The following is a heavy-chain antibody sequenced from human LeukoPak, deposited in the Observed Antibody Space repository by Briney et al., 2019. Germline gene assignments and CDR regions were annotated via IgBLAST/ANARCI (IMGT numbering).Heavy chain of an antibody. CDR2: IYYSGST. CDR3: ARASTTHDSSGSFDY. Sequence: PSETLSLTCAVYGGSFSGYYWSWIRQPPGKGLEWIGYIYYSGSTNYNPSLKSRVTISVDTSKNQFSLKLSSVTAADTAVYYCARASTTHDSSGSFDYWGQGTLVTVSS. D-gene: IGHD3-22*01. CDR1: GGSFSGYY. V-gene: IGHV4-59*12. J-gene: IGHJ4*02.